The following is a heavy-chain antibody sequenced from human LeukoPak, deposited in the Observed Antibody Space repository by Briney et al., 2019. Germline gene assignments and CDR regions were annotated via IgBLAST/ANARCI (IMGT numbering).Heavy chain of an antibody. CDR1: GGSISSYY. CDR3: AREGIQLWLDLSY. CDR2: IYYSGST. V-gene: IGHV4-59*12. J-gene: IGHJ4*02. Sequence: KPSETLSLTCTVSGGSISSYYWSWIRQPPGKGLEWIGYIYYSGSTKYNPSLKSRVTISVDTSKNQFSLKLSSVTAADTAVYYCAREGIQLWLDLSYWGQGTLVTVSS. D-gene: IGHD5-18*01.